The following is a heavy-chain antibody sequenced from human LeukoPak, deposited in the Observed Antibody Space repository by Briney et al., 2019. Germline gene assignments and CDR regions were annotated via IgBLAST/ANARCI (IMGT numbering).Heavy chain of an antibody. J-gene: IGHJ4*02. CDR1: GGTFSSYA. V-gene: IGHV1-69*13. Sequence: SVKVSRKASGGTFSSYAISWVRQAPGQGLEWMGGIIPIFGTANYAQKFQGRVTITADESTSTAYMELSSLRSEDTAVYYCARGKTVTTAFDYWGQGTLVTVSS. D-gene: IGHD4-17*01. CDR3: ARGKTVTTAFDY. CDR2: IIPIFGTA.